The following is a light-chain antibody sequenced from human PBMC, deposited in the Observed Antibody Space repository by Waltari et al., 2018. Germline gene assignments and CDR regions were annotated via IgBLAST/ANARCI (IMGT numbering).Light chain of an antibody. J-gene: IGKJ2*01. CDR3: QLYGSSLYT. CDR2: AAS. CDR1: QSDLNTY. Sequence: EIVLTQFPGTLSLSPGERATLSCRASQSDLNTYLAWSQQKPGQAPRLLIYAASTRAPGVPDRFSGSESGTDFTLTISRLEPEDFAVYFCQLYGSSLYTFGQGTKLAIK. V-gene: IGKV3-20*01.